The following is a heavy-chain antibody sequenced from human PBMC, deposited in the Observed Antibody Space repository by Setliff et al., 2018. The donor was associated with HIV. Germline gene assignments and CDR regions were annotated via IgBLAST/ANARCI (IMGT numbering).Heavy chain of an antibody. CDR2: VYYSGST. J-gene: IGHJ6*03. CDR1: GGSISSSGPGYY. CDR3: ARTVRREFRTNVGDHYYFYMDV. Sequence: SETLSLTCTVSGGSISSSGPGYYWGWVRQAPGGGLEWIGSVYYSGSTYYNPSLKSRVTISLDTSKNQFSLKVTSVTAADTAVYYCARTVRREFRTNVGDHYYFYMDVWGKGTTVTVSS. D-gene: IGHD3-3*01. V-gene: IGHV4-39*01.